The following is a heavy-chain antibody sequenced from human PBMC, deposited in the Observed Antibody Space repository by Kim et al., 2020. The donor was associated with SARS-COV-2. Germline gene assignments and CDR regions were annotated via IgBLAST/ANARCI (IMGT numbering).Heavy chain of an antibody. CDR1: GFTFSSYA. Sequence: GGSLRLSCAASGFTFSSYAMSWVRQAPGKGLEWVSAISGSGGSTYYADSVKGRFTISRDNSKNTLYLQMNSLRAEDTAVYYCAKEWSTVTPFEDAFDIWGQGTMVTVSS. D-gene: IGHD4-17*01. V-gene: IGHV3-23*01. J-gene: IGHJ3*02. CDR2: ISGSGGST. CDR3: AKEWSTVTPFEDAFDI.